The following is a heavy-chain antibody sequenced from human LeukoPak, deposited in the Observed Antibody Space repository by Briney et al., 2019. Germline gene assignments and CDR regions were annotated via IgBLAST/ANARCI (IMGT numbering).Heavy chain of an antibody. CDR1: GFTFSSYA. D-gene: IGHD6-19*01. V-gene: IGHV3-23*01. Sequence: PGRSLRLSCAASGFTFSSYAMSWVRQALGKGLEWVSAISGSGGSTYYADSVKGRFTISRDKSKNTLYLQMNSLRAEDTAVYYCASQYSSGWAFDYWGQGTLVTVSS. CDR3: ASQYSSGWAFDY. CDR2: ISGSGGST. J-gene: IGHJ4*02.